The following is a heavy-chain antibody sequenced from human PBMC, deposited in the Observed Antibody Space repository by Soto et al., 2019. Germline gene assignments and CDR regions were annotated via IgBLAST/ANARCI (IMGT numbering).Heavy chain of an antibody. CDR1: GGSISSGGYS. V-gene: IGHV4-30-2*01. J-gene: IGHJ4*02. CDR3: ARLYGSGSYILFDY. D-gene: IGHD3-10*01. Sequence: QLQLQESGSGLVKPSQTLSLTCAVSGGSISSGGYSWSWIRQPPGKGLEWIGYIYHSGSTYYNPSLKSRVTISVDRSKNQFSLKLSSVTAADTAVYYCARLYGSGSYILFDYWGQGTLVTVSS. CDR2: IYHSGST.